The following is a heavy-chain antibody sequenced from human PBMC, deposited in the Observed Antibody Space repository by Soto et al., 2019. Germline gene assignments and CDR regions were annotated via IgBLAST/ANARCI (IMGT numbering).Heavy chain of an antibody. D-gene: IGHD6-6*01. CDR1: GGSISSGGYY. CDR3: ARSDYSSSLVDY. V-gene: IGHV4-31*03. J-gene: IGHJ4*02. CDR2: IYYSGST. Sequence: QVQLQESGPGLVKPSQTLSLTCTVSGGSISSGGYYWSWIRQHQGKGLEWIGYIYYSGSTNYNPSLKSRVTISVDTSKNQFSLKLSSVTAADTAVYYCARSDYSSSLVDYWGQGTLVTVSS.